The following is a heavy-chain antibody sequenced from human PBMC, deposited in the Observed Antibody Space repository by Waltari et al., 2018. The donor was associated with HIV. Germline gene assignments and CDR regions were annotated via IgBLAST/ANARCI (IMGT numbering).Heavy chain of an antibody. CDR1: GGSISRGTYY. CDR3: AREGCSGGSCYRYYYYYYGLDV. Sequence: QVQLQESGPGLVKPSQTLSLTCPVSGGSISRGTYYWTWIRQPAGKGLEWIGRIDTTGTNNYNPSLKSRVTISVDTSNNQFSLKLTSVTVADTALYYCAREGCSGGSCYRYYYYYYGLDVWGQGTTVTVSS. J-gene: IGHJ6*02. V-gene: IGHV4-61*02. CDR2: IDTTGTN. D-gene: IGHD2-15*01.